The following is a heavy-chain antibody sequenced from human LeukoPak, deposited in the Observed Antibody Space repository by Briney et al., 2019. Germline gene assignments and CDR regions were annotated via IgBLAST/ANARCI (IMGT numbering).Heavy chain of an antibody. D-gene: IGHD2-21*02. CDR2: ISYDGSNQ. V-gene: IGHV3-30-3*01. J-gene: IGHJ4*02. Sequence: PGKSLRLSCAVSGFTFSYYAMHWVRQAPGKGLEWVAVISYDGSNQYYADSVKGQVTISRDNPKSTLYLQVDSLRAGDTAVYYCARQGDTGSWFFDYWGQGTLVTVSS. CDR3: ARQGDTGSWFFDY. CDR1: GFTFSYYA.